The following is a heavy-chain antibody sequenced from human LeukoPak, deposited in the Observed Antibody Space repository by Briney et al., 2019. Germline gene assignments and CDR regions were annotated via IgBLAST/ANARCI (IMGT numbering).Heavy chain of an antibody. V-gene: IGHV1-8*03. CDR2: MNPNSDNT. J-gene: IGHJ4*02. Sequence: ASVKVSCKASGYTFTSYDINWMRQAPGQGLEWLGWMNPNSDNTVYAQKFQGRVTIARNTSIGTAYMELSSLRSEDTAVYYCARGWEYSGYAHWGQGTLVTVSS. CDR3: ARGWEYSGYAH. CDR1: GYTFTSYD. D-gene: IGHD5-12*01.